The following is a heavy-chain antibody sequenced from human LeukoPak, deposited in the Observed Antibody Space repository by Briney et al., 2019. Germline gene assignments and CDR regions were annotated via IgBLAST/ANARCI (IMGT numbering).Heavy chain of an antibody. D-gene: IGHD4-17*01. CDR3: ASSRLRSNTQFDY. CDR2: IWYDGSNK. V-gene: IGHV3-33*01. J-gene: IGHJ4*02. Sequence: GGSLRLSCAASGFTFSSYGMHWVRQAPGKGLEWVAVIWYDGSNKYYADSVKGRFTISRDNSKNTLYLQMNSLRAEDTAVYYCASSRLRSNTQFDYWGQGTLATVSS. CDR1: GFTFSSYG.